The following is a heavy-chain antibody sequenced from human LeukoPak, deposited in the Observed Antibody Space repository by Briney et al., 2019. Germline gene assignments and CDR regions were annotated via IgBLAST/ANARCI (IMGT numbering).Heavy chain of an antibody. Sequence: GGSLGLSCAASGFPFSSYAMSWVRQLPGKGLEWVSTIFSGGSVSYYADSVQGRFTVSRDNSKNTLYLQTIGLRAEDTATYYCAKGGGRPLDDAYDIWGQGTVVTVSS. CDR2: IFSGGSVS. D-gene: IGHD1-1*01. V-gene: IGHV3-23*05. CDR1: GFPFSSYA. J-gene: IGHJ3*02. CDR3: AKGGGRPLDDAYDI.